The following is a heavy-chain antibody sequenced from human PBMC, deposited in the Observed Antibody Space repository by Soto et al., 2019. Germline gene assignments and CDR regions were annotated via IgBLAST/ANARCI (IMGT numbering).Heavy chain of an antibody. Sequence: QVQLQESGPGLVKPSQTLSLTCTVSGGSVSSDRYHWGWVRQLPGKGLDWIGRVYHTGSTFCDSSLKSRVTISLDTSKNQFSLKMTSVTAADTAVYYCAREIAGPAETKDYFDYWGQGALVTVSS. J-gene: IGHJ4*02. CDR3: AREIAGPAETKDYFDY. V-gene: IGHV4-31*03. CDR1: GGSVSSDRYH. CDR2: VYHTGST. D-gene: IGHD4-17*01.